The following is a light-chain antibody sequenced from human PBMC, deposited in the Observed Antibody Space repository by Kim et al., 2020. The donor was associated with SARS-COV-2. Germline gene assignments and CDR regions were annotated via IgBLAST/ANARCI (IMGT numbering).Light chain of an antibody. Sequence: SVKLTCTLGSGHSSYIIAWHQQQPGKAPRYLMKVEGSGSYNKGSGVPARFSGSSSGADRYLTISNLQSEDEADYYCETWDSNTPVFGGGTQLTVL. V-gene: IGLV4-60*03. CDR2: VEGSGSY. CDR3: ETWDSNTPV. J-gene: IGLJ3*02. CDR1: SGHSSYI.